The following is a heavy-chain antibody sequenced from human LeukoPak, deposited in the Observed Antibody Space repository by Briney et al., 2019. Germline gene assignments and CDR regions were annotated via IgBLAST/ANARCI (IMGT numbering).Heavy chain of an antibody. V-gene: IGHV1-18*01. CDR2: ISAYNGNT. J-gene: IGHJ3*02. D-gene: IGHD1-26*01. CDR3: ARDGLGDAFDI. Sequence: ASVKVSCKASGHTFTSYGISWVGQAPGQGLEWMGGISAYNGNTNYAQKLQGRVTMTADTSTSIAYMELRSLRSDDTAVYYCARDGLGDAFDIWGQGTMVTVSS. CDR1: GHTFTSYG.